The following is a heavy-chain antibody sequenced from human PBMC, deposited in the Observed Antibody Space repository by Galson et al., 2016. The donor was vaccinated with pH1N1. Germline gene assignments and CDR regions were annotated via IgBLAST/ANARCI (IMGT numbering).Heavy chain of an antibody. CDR3: AKGDDFWSGPSPSYYYAMDV. Sequence: SLRLSCAASGFTFSSYAMSWVRQAPGKGLEWVSALSGSGGSTYYADSVKGRFSISRDNSKNTLFLQMKSLRAEDTAVYYCAKGDDFWSGPSPSYYYAMDVWGQGTTVTVSS. CDR2: LSGSGGST. CDR1: GFTFSSYA. J-gene: IGHJ6*02. D-gene: IGHD3-3*01. V-gene: IGHV3-23*01.